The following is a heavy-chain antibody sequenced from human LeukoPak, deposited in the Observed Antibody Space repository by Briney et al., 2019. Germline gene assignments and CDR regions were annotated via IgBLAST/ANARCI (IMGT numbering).Heavy chain of an antibody. D-gene: IGHD2-15*01. V-gene: IGHV4-34*01. CDR2: INHSGST. Sequence: SETLSLTCAVYGGSFSGYYWSWIRQPPGKGLEWIGEINHSGSTNYNPSLKSRVTISVDTSKNQLSLKLSSVTAADTAVYYCARARSFGSDYWGQGTLVTVSS. CDR3: ARARSFGSDY. J-gene: IGHJ4*02. CDR1: GGSFSGYY.